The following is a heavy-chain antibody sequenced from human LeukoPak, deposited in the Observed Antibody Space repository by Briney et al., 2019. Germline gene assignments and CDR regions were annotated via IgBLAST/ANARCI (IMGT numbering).Heavy chain of an antibody. D-gene: IGHD2-2*01. V-gene: IGHV4-39*07. CDR3: ASESSVVPAAPVHY. J-gene: IGHJ4*02. CDR2: INHSGST. CDR1: GGSISSSDYY. Sequence: PSETLSLTCTVSGGSISSSDYYWGWIRQPPGKGLEWIGEINHSGSTNYNPSLKSRVTISVDTSKNQFSLKLSSVTAADTAVYYCASESSVVPAAPVHYWGQGTLVTVSS.